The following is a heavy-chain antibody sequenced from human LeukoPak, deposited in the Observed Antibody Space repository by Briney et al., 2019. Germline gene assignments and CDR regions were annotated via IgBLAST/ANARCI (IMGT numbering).Heavy chain of an antibody. V-gene: IGHV6-1*01. J-gene: IGHJ2*01. CDR1: GXSVSSNSSS. CDR3: ARGFPRHFDL. Sequence: SQTLSLTCAISGXSVSSNSSSWNWIRQSPSRGLEWLGRTYYRSKWYNDYAVSVKSRININPDTSKNQFSLQLNSVTPEDTAVYYCARGFPRHFDLWGRGTLVTVSS. D-gene: IGHD2-21*01. CDR2: TYYRSKWYN.